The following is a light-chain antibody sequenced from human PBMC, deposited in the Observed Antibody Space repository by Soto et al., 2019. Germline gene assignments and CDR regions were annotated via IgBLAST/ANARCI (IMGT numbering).Light chain of an antibody. CDR2: RNN. CDR3: AAWDDSLSGVL. J-gene: IGLJ2*01. CDR1: SSNIGTSY. Sequence: QSVLTQPPSASGTPGQRVAISCSGSSSNIGTSYVYWYQQLPGTAPKLLIYRNNQRPSGVPDRFSGSKSGTSASLAISGLRSEDEADYYCAAWDDSLSGVLFGGGTQLTV. V-gene: IGLV1-47*01.